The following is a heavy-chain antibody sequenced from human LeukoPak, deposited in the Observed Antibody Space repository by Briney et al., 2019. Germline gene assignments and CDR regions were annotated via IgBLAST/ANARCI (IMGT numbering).Heavy chain of an antibody. J-gene: IGHJ3*02. Sequence: ASVKVSCKASGYTFTGYYIHWVRQAPGQGLEWMGWISPNSGSTNYAQRFQGRVTMTRDTSISTAYMELSRLTSDDTAVYYCARDRSWVGGNAFDIWGQGTMVTVSS. CDR2: ISPNSGST. V-gene: IGHV1-2*02. CDR1: GYTFTGYY. D-gene: IGHD1-26*01. CDR3: ARDRSWVGGNAFDI.